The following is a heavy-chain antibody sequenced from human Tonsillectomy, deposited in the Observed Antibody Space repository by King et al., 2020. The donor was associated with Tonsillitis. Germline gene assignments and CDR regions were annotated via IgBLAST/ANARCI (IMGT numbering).Heavy chain of an antibody. CDR1: GGSFSGYY. Sequence: VQLQQWGAGLLKPSETLSLTCAVYGGSFSGYYWSWIRQPPGKWLEWIGEINHSGSTNYNPSLKSRVTISVDTSKNQFSLKLSSVTAADTAVYYCARALIAARPELGYWGQGTLVTVSS. J-gene: IGHJ4*02. V-gene: IGHV4-34*01. D-gene: IGHD6-6*01. CDR2: INHSGST. CDR3: ARALIAARPELGY.